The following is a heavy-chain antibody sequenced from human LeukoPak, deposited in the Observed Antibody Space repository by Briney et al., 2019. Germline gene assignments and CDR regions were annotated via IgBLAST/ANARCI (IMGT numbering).Heavy chain of an antibody. J-gene: IGHJ4*02. CDR3: AREAGFGVVNVDY. Sequence: ASVKVSCKASGYTFTGYYMHWVRQAPGQGLEWMGWINPNSCGTNYAQKFQGRVTMTRDTSISTAYMELSRLRSDDTAVYYCAREAGFGVVNVDYWGQGTLVTVSS. D-gene: IGHD3-3*01. CDR2: INPNSCGT. CDR1: GYTFTGYY. V-gene: IGHV1-2*02.